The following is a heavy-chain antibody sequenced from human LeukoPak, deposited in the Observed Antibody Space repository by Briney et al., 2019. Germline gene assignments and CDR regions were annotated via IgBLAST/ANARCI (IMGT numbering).Heavy chain of an antibody. CDR2: ISSSGSTI. CDR1: GFTFSSYE. CDR3: AELGIAMIGGV. D-gene: IGHD3-10*02. J-gene: IGHJ6*04. V-gene: IGHV3-48*03. Sequence: GGSLRLSCAASGFTFSSYEMNWVRQASGKGLEWVSYISSSGSTIYYADSVKGRFTISRDNAKNSLYLQMNSLRAEDTAVYYCAELGIAMIGGVWGKGTTVTISS.